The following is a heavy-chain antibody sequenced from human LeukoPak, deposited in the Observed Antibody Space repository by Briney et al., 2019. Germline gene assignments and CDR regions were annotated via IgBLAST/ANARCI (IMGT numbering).Heavy chain of an antibody. CDR1: GDSISNYD. Sequence: SETLSLTCTVSGDSISNYDWSRIRQPAGKGLEWIGRFYYTGRTNYNPSLKSRVTMSRDTFKNQYFLKLTSVTATDTAVYYCARGPLDYFDPWGQGTLVSVSS. J-gene: IGHJ5*02. CDR3: ARGPLDYFDP. V-gene: IGHV4-4*07. D-gene: IGHD3-16*01. CDR2: FYYTGRT.